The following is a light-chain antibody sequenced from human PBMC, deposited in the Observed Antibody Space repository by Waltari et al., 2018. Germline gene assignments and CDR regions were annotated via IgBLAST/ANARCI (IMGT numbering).Light chain of an antibody. CDR1: QSISSY. V-gene: IGKV1-5*01. CDR2: DAS. Sequence: DIQMTQSPSSLSASVGDRVTNTCRASQSISSYLNWYQQKPGKVPKLLIHDASTLQNGVSSRFRGSGAGTEFALTISNLQPDDVATYYCQQYKSHYRTFGHGTRVEVK. J-gene: IGKJ1*01. CDR3: QQYKSHYRT.